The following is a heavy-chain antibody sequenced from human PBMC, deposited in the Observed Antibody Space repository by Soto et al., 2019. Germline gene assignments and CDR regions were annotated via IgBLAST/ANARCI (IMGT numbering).Heavy chain of an antibody. CDR2: IHHSAAT. J-gene: IGHJ4*02. Sequence: QVRLQESGPGLVKPSGTLSLTCLVSGGSMSSPNWWTWVRQAPVKGLEWIAEIHHSAATNSSPSLKSRAVISIDKSKNQFSLQLTSVTAADTAVYYCATGSPYYYGSGGMWDSWGRGALVTVSS. D-gene: IGHD3-10*01. CDR1: GGSMSSPNW. CDR3: ATGSPYYYGSGGMWDS. V-gene: IGHV4-4*02.